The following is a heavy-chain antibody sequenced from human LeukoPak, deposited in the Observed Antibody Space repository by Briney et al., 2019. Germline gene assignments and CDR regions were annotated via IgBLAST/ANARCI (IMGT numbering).Heavy chain of an antibody. J-gene: IGHJ4*02. CDR3: AKGSIAARLNY. V-gene: IGHV3-64*04. Sequence: GGSLRLSCSASGFTFNRFYLHWVRQAPGKGLEFVSHISSNGATTYYADSVKGRFTISRDNSKNTLYLQMNSLRAEDTAVYYCAKGSIAARLNYWGQGTLVTVSS. D-gene: IGHD6-6*01. CDR2: ISSNGATT. CDR1: GFTFNRFY.